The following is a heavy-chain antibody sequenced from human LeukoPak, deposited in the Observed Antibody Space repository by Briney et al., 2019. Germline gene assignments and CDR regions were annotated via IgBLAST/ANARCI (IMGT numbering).Heavy chain of an antibody. CDR2: IYTSGST. Sequence: SSETLSPTCTVSGGSINSYYWTWIRQPAGKGLEWIGRIYTSGSTNYNPSLKSRVTMSVDTSKNQFSLKLSSVTAADTAVYYCARVVVVPAAMRREHKYYFDYWGQGTLVTVSS. CDR1: GGSINSYY. V-gene: IGHV4-4*07. J-gene: IGHJ4*02. CDR3: ARVVVVPAAMRREHKYYFDY. D-gene: IGHD2-2*01.